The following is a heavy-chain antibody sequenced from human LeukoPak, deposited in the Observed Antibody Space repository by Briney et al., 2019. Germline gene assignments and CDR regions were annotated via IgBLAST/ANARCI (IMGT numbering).Heavy chain of an antibody. D-gene: IGHD3-10*01. CDR3: ARERTITMVRGVLDDAFDV. CDR2: IKNDGSEI. CDR1: GFVFRNYF. J-gene: IGHJ3*01. Sequence: GGSLRLSCAASGFVFRNYFMSWVRQAPGKGLEWVASIKNDGSEIYYVDSVRGRYTISRDNAKNSLYLQMNSLRAEDTAVYYCARERTITMVRGVLDDAFDVWGQGTMVTVSS. V-gene: IGHV3-7*03.